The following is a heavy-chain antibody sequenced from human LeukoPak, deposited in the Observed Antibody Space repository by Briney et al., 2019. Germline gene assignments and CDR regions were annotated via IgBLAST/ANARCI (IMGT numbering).Heavy chain of an antibody. D-gene: IGHD1-26*01. Sequence: GSLRLFCAASGFTFSDHYMSWFRQAPGKGLEWVSYISNSGSLKYYADSVKGRFTISRDNAKNSLYLQMDSLGAEETAVYYCARNEGSIWGQGTLVTVSS. CDR2: ISNSGSLK. J-gene: IGHJ4*02. CDR3: ARNEGSI. CDR1: GFTFSDHY. V-gene: IGHV3-11*01.